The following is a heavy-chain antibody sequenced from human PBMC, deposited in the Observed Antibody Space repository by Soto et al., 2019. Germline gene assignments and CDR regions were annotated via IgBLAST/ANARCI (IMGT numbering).Heavy chain of an antibody. CDR3: ARDSLSYGGNTLHHEY. CDR2: IYYSGST. D-gene: IGHD4-17*01. CDR1: GGSISSYY. Sequence: SETLSLTCTVSGGSISSYYWSWIRQPPGKGLEWIGYIYYSGSTNYNPSLKSRVTISVDTSKNQFSLKLSSVTAADTAVYYCARDSLSYGGNTLHHEYWGQGTLVTVSS. V-gene: IGHV4-59*01. J-gene: IGHJ4*02.